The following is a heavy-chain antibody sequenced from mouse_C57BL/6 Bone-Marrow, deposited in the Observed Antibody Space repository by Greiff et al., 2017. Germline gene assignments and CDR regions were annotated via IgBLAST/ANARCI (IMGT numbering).Heavy chain of an antibody. CDR2: ISTYYGDA. CDR3: ARLIYYGNRYAMDY. D-gene: IGHD2-1*01. Sequence: QVQLQQSGPELVRPGVSVKISCKGSGYTFTDYAMHWVKQSHAKSLGWIGVISTYYGDASYNQKLKDKATMNVDKSSSTAYMELARLTSEDSAVYYCARLIYYGNRYAMDYWGQGTSVTVSS. CDR1: GYTFTDYA. J-gene: IGHJ4*01. V-gene: IGHV1-67*01.